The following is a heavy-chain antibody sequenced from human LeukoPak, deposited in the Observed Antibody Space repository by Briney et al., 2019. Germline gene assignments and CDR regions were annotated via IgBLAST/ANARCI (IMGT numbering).Heavy chain of an antibody. J-gene: IGHJ6*04. CDR1: GGSFSGYY. Sequence: SETLSLTCAVYGGSFSGYYWSWIRQPPGKGLEWIGEINHSGSTNYNPSLKSRVTISVDTSKNHFSLKLSSVTAADTAVYYCARYGDYVNYYYGLDVWGKGTTVTVSS. V-gene: IGHV4-34*01. CDR2: INHSGST. CDR3: ARYGDYVNYYYGLDV. D-gene: IGHD4-17*01.